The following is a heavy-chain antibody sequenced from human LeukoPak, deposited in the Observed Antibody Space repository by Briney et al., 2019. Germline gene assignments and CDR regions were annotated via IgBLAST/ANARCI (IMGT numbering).Heavy chain of an antibody. CDR3: ARDRGLSGYDLCDY. Sequence: GGSLRLSCAASTLTFSNYWMNWVRQAPGKGLEWVATIKHDGSEKHYVDSVEGRFTISRDNAMNSLYLQMNSLRAEDTAVYYCARDRGLSGYDLCDYWGQGTLVTVSS. V-gene: IGHV3-7*01. J-gene: IGHJ4*02. D-gene: IGHD5-12*01. CDR2: IKHDGSEK. CDR1: TLTFSNYW.